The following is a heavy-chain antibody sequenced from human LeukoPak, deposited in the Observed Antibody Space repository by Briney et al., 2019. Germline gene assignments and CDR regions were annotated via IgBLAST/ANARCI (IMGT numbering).Heavy chain of an antibody. D-gene: IGHD3-22*01. CDR1: GFTFSSYA. CDR2: ISGSGGST. Sequence: GGSLRLSCAATGFTFSSYAMSWVRQAPGKGLEWVSAISGSGGSTYYADSVKGRFTISRDNSKNTLYLQMNSLRAEDTAVYYCARYRVVVITNKNYYFDYWGQGTLVTVSS. J-gene: IGHJ4*02. CDR3: ARYRVVVITNKNYYFDY. V-gene: IGHV3-23*01.